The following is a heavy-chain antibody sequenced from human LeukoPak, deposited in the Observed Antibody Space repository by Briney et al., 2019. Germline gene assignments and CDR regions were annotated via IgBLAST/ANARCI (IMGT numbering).Heavy chain of an antibody. CDR1: GGTFSSYA. Sequence: SVKVSCKASGGTFSSYAISWVRQAPGQGLEWMGGIIPIFGTANYAQKFQGRVTITTDESTSSAYMELSSLRSEDTAVYYCARGSYYYYYVMDVWGKGTTVTVSS. V-gene: IGHV1-69*05. CDR3: ARGSYYYYYVMDV. J-gene: IGHJ6*04. CDR2: IIPIFGTA. D-gene: IGHD1-26*01.